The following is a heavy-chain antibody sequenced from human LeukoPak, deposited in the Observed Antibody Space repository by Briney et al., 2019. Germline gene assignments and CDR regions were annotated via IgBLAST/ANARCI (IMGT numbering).Heavy chain of an antibody. Sequence: ASVKVSCKASGDTFIINDINWVRQATGQGLEWMGWMNPNSGNTGYAQKFQGRVTMTRNISITTAYMELTDLRSEDTAVYYCARVTAGGTWTFDIGGQGTTVTVSS. D-gene: IGHD6-13*01. CDR2: MNPNSGNT. J-gene: IGHJ3*02. V-gene: IGHV1-8*02. CDR3: ARVTAGGTWTFDI. CDR1: GDTFIIND.